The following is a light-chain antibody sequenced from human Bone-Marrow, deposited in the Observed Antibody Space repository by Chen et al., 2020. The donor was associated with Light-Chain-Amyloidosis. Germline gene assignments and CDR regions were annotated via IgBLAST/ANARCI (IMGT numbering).Light chain of an antibody. Sequence: QSVLTQPPSVSGAPGQRVTISCTGTSSNIGEGYDVHWYQQRPGTAPKLLIYGDINRPSGVPDRFSGSKSGTSASLDITGLQAKDEADYYCQSYDSSLNIWVFGGGTKLTVL. CDR3: QSYDSSLNIWV. V-gene: IGLV1-40*01. J-gene: IGLJ3*02. CDR1: SSNIGEGYD. CDR2: GDI.